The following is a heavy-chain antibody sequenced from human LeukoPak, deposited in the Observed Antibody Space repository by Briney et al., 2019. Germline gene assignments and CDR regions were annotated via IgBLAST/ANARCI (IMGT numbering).Heavy chain of an antibody. CDR3: ARSLGFGELFYFDY. D-gene: IGHD3-10*01. V-gene: IGHV4-61*01. J-gene: IGHJ4*02. Sequence: SETLSLTCTVSGGSVSSGSYYWSWVRQPPGKGLEWIGYIYYSGSTNYNPSLKSRVTISVDTSKNQFSLKLSSVTAADTAVYYCARSLGFGELFYFDYWGQGTLVTVSS. CDR2: IYYSGST. CDR1: GGSVSSGSYY.